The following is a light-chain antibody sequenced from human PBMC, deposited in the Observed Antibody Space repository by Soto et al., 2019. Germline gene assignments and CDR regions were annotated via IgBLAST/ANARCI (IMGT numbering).Light chain of an antibody. Sequence: EIVLTQSPATLSLSPGERATLSCRASQSVSSYLAWYQQKPGQAPRLFIYDASNRATGIPARFSGSGSGTDFTLTTSSLEPEDFAVYYCQQRSNWPLTFGGGTKVEIK. CDR3: QQRSNWPLT. J-gene: IGKJ4*01. CDR2: DAS. CDR1: QSVSSY. V-gene: IGKV3-11*01.